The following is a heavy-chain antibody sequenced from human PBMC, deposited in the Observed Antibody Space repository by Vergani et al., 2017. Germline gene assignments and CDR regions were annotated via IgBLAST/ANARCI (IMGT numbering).Heavy chain of an antibody. CDR1: GGSISSGGYS. Sequence: QLQLQESGSGLVKPSQTLSLTCAVSGGSISSGGYSWSWILQPPGKGLEWIGYIYHSGSTYYNPSLKSRVTISVDRSKNQFSLKLSSVTAADTAVYYCARGGRLYGSGSPSRRGWFDPWGQGTLVTVSS. D-gene: IGHD3-10*01. CDR3: ARGGRLYGSGSPSRRGWFDP. CDR2: IYHSGST. V-gene: IGHV4-30-2*01. J-gene: IGHJ5*02.